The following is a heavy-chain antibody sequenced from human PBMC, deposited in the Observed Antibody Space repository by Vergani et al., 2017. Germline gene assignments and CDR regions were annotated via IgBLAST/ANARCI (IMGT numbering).Heavy chain of an antibody. V-gene: IGHV1-46*01. CDR2: INPSGGST. D-gene: IGHD2-2*01. CDR1: GGTFSSYA. CDR3: ARDSRYCSSTSCYVGRDWFDP. Sequence: QVQLVQSGAEVKKPGSSVKVSCKASGGTFSSYAISWVRQAPGQGLEWMGIINPSGGSTSYAQKFQGRVTMTRDTSTSTVYMELSSLRSEDTAVYYCARDSRYCSSTSCYVGRDWFDPWGQGTRVTVSS. J-gene: IGHJ5*02.